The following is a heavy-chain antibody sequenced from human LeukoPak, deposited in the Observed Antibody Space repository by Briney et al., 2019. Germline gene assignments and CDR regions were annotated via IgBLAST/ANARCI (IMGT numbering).Heavy chain of an antibody. D-gene: IGHD6-19*01. CDR3: AKDIVPDSGWDLDY. CDR1: GITFSTYS. J-gene: IGHJ4*02. CDR2: IYNSGTKI. V-gene: IGHV3-23*05. Sequence: PGGSLRLSCVASGITFSTYSMTWVRQRPGKGLEWVASIYNSGTKIFYADSVKGRFAISRDNSNNVLFLQMDSLRAEDSAIYYCAKDIVPDSGWDLDYWGRGTLATVSS.